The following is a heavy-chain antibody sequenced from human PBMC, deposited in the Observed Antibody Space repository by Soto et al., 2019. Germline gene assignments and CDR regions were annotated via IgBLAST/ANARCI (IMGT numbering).Heavy chain of an antibody. D-gene: IGHD5-12*01. CDR3: AREDGYNHYYYYGMDV. Sequence: QVQLVESGGGVVQPGRSLRLSCAASGFTFSSYGMHWVRQAPGKGLEWVAVIWYDGSNKYYADSVKGRFTISRDNSKNTLYLQMNSLRADDTAVYYCAREDGYNHYYYYGMDVWGQGTTVTVSS. CDR1: GFTFSSYG. CDR2: IWYDGSNK. V-gene: IGHV3-33*01. J-gene: IGHJ6*02.